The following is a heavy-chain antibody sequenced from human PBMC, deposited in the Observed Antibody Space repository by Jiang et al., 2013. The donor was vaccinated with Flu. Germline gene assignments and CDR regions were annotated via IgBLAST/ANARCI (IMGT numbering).Heavy chain of an antibody. D-gene: IGHD3-10*01. V-gene: IGHV1-18*01. CDR1: GYTFTSYG. Sequence: SGAEVKKPGASVKVSCKASGYTFTSYGISWVRQAPGQGLEWMGWISAYNGNTNYAQKLQGRVTMTTDTSTSTAYMELRSLGSDDTAVYYCARELEMEGYYGSGSRYLDVWGQGTTVTVSS. CDR3: ARELEMEGYYGSGSRYLDV. J-gene: IGHJ6*02. CDR2: ISAYNGNT.